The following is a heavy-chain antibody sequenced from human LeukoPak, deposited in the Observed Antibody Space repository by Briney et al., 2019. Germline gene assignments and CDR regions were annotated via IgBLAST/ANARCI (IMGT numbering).Heavy chain of an antibody. CDR3: ARDRAGPYDSSGYYP. V-gene: IGHV1-2*02. Sequence: ASVKVYCKASGYTFTGYYMHWVRQAPGQGLEWMGWINPNSGGTNYAQKFQGRVTMTRDTSISTAYMELSRLRSDDTAVYYCARDRAGPYDSSGYYPWGQGTLVTVSS. D-gene: IGHD3-22*01. CDR2: INPNSGGT. CDR1: GYTFTGYY. J-gene: IGHJ5*02.